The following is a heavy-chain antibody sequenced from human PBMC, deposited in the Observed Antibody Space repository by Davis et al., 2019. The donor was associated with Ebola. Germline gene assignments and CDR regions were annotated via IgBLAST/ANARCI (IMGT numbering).Heavy chain of an antibody. Sequence: MPSETLSLTCTVSGDSIGSSSYYWGWIRQPPGKGLEWIGSIYYSGSTYYNPSLKSRVTISVDTSKNQFSLKLSSVTAADTAVYYCARGRGYGSGSYYNRWGQGTLVTVSS. D-gene: IGHD3-10*01. J-gene: IGHJ4*02. CDR3: ARGRGYGSGSYYNR. CDR2: IYYSGST. V-gene: IGHV4-39*01. CDR1: GDSIGSSSYY.